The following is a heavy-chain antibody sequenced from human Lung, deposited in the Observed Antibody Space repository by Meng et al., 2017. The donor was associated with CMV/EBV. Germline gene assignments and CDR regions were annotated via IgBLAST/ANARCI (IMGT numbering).Heavy chain of an antibody. CDR1: GGSISSGDYY. Sequence: QVQRQESGPGLVKPSQTLSLTCTFSGGSISSGDYYWSWIRQPPGKGLEWIGYIYYSGSTYYNPSLKSRVTISVDTSKNQFSLKLSSVTAADTAVYYCARALDTAMVTFDYWGQGTLVTVSS. J-gene: IGHJ4*02. CDR3: ARALDTAMVTFDY. V-gene: IGHV4-30-4*08. CDR2: IYYSGST. D-gene: IGHD5-18*01.